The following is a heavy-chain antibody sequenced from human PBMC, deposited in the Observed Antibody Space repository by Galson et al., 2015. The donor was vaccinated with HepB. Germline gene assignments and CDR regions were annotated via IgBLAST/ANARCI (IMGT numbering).Heavy chain of an antibody. CDR3: ARDLFIAARPA. D-gene: IGHD6-6*01. J-gene: IGHJ5*02. CDR2: IYSGGST. Sequence: SLRLSCAASGFTVSSNYMSWVRQAPGKGLEWVSVIYSGGSTYYADSVKGRFTISRDNSKNTLHLQMNSLRAEDTAVYYCARDLFIAARPAWGQGTLVTVSS. V-gene: IGHV3-66*02. CDR1: GFTVSSNY.